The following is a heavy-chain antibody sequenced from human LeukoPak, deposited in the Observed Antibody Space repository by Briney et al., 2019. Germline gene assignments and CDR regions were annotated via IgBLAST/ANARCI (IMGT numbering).Heavy chain of an antibody. D-gene: IGHD4-23*01. J-gene: IGHJ4*02. Sequence: EASVKVSCKASGGTFSSYAISWARQAPGQGLEWTGGIIPIFGTANYAQKFQGRVTITTDESTSTAYMELSSLRSEDTAVYYCARDLDYGGNSSWGQGTLVTVSS. CDR3: ARDLDYGGNSS. V-gene: IGHV1-69*05. CDR2: IIPIFGTA. CDR1: GGTFSSYA.